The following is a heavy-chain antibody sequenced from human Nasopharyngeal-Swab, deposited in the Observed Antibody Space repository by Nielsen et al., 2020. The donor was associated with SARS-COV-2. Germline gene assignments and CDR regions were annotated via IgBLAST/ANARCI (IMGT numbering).Heavy chain of an antibody. V-gene: IGHV3-64D*06. Sequence: GESLKISCSASGFTFGSYAMHWVRQAPGKGLEYVSAISSNGGSTYYADSVKGRFTISRDNSKNTLYLQMSSLRAEDTAVYYCVKGRAGFDPSYFDYWGQGTLVTVSS. CDR2: ISSNGGST. CDR1: GFTFGSYA. CDR3: VKGRAGFDPSYFDY. J-gene: IGHJ4*02.